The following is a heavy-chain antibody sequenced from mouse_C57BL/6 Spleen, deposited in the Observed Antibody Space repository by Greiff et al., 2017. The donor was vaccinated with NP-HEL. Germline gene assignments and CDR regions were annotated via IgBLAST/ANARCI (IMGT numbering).Heavy chain of an antibody. Sequence: VHLPQPGAELVKPGASVKLSCKASGYTFTSYCMHWVKPRPGQGLEWIGMIHPNRGSTNYNEKFKSTATLTVDKSSSTAYMQLSSLTSEDSAVYYCARHYYGSSYGFDYWGQGTTLTVSS. D-gene: IGHD1-1*01. J-gene: IGHJ2*01. CDR2: IHPNRGST. CDR3: ARHYYGSSYGFDY. V-gene: IGHV1-64*01. CDR1: GYTFTSYC.